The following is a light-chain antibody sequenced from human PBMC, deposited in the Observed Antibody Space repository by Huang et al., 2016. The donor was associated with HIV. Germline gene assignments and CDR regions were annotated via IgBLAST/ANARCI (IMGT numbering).Light chain of an antibody. CDR2: DAS. Sequence: DIVLIQSPATLSLSPGGRATLSCRAGQSVVSYLAWYQQTPGQAPRLLVSDASHRATGIPARFSGSGSGTDFTLTISSLEPEDFAVYYCHQHSSWPGTFGQGTRVEIK. CDR3: HQHSSWPGT. V-gene: IGKV3-11*01. CDR1: QSVVSY. J-gene: IGKJ1*01.